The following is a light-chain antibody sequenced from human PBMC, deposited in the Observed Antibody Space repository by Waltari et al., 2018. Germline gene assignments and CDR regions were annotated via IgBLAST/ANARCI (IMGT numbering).Light chain of an antibody. CDR2: GAS. J-gene: IGKJ2*01. Sequence: EIVMTQSPVTLSVSPGERVTLSCRASRSIRNNLAWYQQKAGQPPRLLIYGASTRAPGPPARFIGSGSGTEFALTISSLQPEDFAVYYCHHYNKRPPSYTFGQGTRLEIK. CDR3: HHYNKRPPSYT. CDR1: RSIRNN. V-gene: IGKV3-15*01.